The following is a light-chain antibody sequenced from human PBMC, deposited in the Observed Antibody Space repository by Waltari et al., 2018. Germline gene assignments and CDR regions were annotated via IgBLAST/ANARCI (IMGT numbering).Light chain of an antibody. Sequence: EIVMTQSPASLSVSPGDRVTLSCRASQSVGTSLAWYQQRPGRAPRLLVYRASTRASDIPARFSGSGSGTDFTLSISTLQSKDFAVYYCQQYDDWPRTFGQGTKVEIK. CDR3: QQYDDWPRT. CDR2: RAS. J-gene: IGKJ1*01. V-gene: IGKV3-15*01. CDR1: QSVGTS.